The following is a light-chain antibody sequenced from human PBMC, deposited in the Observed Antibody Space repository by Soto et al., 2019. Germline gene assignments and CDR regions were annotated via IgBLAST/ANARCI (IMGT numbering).Light chain of an antibody. V-gene: IGKV3-20*01. CDR1: QSVSSSY. J-gene: IGKJ1*01. CDR3: HQYGSSTT. Sequence: EIVLTQSPGTLSLSPGERATLSCRSSQSVSSSYLAWYQQKPGQAPRLLIYDVSSRATGIPDRFSGSGSGTDFPLTISRLEPEDFGVYYCHQYGSSTTFGQGTKVEIK. CDR2: DVS.